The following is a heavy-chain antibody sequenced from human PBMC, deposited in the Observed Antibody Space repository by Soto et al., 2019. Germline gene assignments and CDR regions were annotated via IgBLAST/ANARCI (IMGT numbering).Heavy chain of an antibody. CDR1: GGSISSSGYY. V-gene: IGHV4-39*01. CDR2: IYYSGST. D-gene: IGHD3-3*01. J-gene: IGHJ4*02. Sequence: SETLSLTCTVSGGSISSSGYYWGWIRQPPGKGLERIGSIYYSGSTYYNPSLKSRVTISVDTSKNQFSLKLSSVTAADTAVYHCAGRGYYDFWSGYYTLSYFDYWGQGTLVTVSS. CDR3: AGRGYYDFWSGYYTLSYFDY.